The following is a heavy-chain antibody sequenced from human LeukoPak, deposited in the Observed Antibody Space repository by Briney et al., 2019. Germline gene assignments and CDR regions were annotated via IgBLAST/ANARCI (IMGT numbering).Heavy chain of an antibody. CDR3: TTAPGIAADGMATFDY. J-gene: IGHJ4*02. CDR1: GFTFINAW. D-gene: IGHD6-13*01. CDR2: IKSKTDGGTT. V-gene: IGHV3-15*01. Sequence: GGSLRLSCAASGFTFINAWMTWVRQAPGKGVEWVGRIKSKTDGGTTDYAAPVKGRFTISRDDSKNTLYLQMNSLKTEDTAVYYCTTAPGIAADGMATFDYWGQGTQVTVSS.